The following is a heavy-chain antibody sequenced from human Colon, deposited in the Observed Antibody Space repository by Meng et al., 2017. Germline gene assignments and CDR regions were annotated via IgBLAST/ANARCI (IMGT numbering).Heavy chain of an antibody. V-gene: IGHV4-34*09. Sequence: QVQLQESGPGLVKPSQTLSLTCTVPGGSFSGFYWSWIRQPPGKGLEWIGEIDHFGISNYNSSLKGRLTMSVDTSKKQISLTLTSVTAADTAVYYCAAGLRHGDWFDPWGPGTLVTVSS. CDR3: AAGLRHGDWFDP. CDR1: GGSFSGFY. D-gene: IGHD4-17*01. J-gene: IGHJ5*02. CDR2: IDHFGIS.